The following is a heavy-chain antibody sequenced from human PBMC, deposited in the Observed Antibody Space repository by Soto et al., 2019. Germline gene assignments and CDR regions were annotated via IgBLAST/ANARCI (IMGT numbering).Heavy chain of an antibody. CDR1: GFNFRFYA. D-gene: IGHD4-17*01. Sequence: GGSLRLSCAASGFNFRFYAMNWVRQAPGTGLEWVPTFSGNSGDTYYADSVKGRFSISRDNSKNTLYLQMNSLRAEDTAVYYCANIHYGSLDYWGQGTLVTVSS. J-gene: IGHJ4*02. V-gene: IGHV3-23*01. CDR3: ANIHYGSLDY. CDR2: FSGNSGDT.